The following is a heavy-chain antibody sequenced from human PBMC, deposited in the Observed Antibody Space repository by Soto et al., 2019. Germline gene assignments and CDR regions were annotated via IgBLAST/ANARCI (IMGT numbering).Heavy chain of an antibody. CDR2: INSDGSST. CDR1: GFTFSSYW. D-gene: IGHD6-13*01. Sequence: VQLVESGGGLVQPGGSLRLSCAASGFTFSSYWMHWVRQAPGKGLVWVSRINSDGSSTSYADSVKGRFTISRDNAKNTLYLQMNSLRAEDTAVYYCARDPGYMGPYNWFDPWGQGTLVTVSS. V-gene: IGHV3-74*01. J-gene: IGHJ5*02. CDR3: ARDPGYMGPYNWFDP.